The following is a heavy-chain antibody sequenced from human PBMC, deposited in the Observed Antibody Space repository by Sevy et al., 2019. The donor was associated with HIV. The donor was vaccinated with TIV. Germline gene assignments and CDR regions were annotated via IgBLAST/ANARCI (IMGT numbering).Heavy chain of an antibody. D-gene: IGHD5-18*01. CDR3: ARDQYSYAEGRFDY. CDR1: GYTFTCYG. V-gene: IGHV1-18*01. J-gene: IGHJ4*02. Sequence: ASVKVSCKASGYTFTCYGISWVRQAPGQGLEWMGWISAYNGNTNYAQKLQGRVTMTTDTSTSTAYMELRSLRSDDTAVYYCARDQYSYAEGRFDYWGQGTLVTVSS. CDR2: ISAYNGNT.